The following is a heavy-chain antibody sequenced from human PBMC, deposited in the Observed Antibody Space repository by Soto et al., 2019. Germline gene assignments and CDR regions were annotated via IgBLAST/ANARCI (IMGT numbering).Heavy chain of an antibody. D-gene: IGHD6-19*01. CDR1: GDSVSSNIAA. CDR2: TYYRSKWYN. CDR3: AREQWPFHSGRAFDI. Sequence: SQTLSLTCSISGDSVSSNIAAWNWIRQSPSRGLEWLGRTYYRSKWYNDYAVSVKSRITISPDTSKNQFSLQLNSVTPEDTAVYYCAREQWPFHSGRAFDIWGQGTMVTVSS. V-gene: IGHV6-1*01. J-gene: IGHJ3*02.